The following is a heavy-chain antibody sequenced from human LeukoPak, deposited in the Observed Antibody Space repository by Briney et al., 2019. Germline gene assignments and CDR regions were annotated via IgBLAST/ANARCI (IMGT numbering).Heavy chain of an antibody. Sequence: GGSLRLSCAASGFTFSSYAMHWVRQAPGKGLEWVAVISYDGSNKYYADSVKGRFTISRDNSKNTLYLQMNSLRAEDTAVYYCARAQEAYSGYDRNPLDYWGQGTLVTVSS. V-gene: IGHV3-30*04. J-gene: IGHJ4*02. D-gene: IGHD5-12*01. CDR3: ARAQEAYSGYDRNPLDY. CDR1: GFTFSSYA. CDR2: ISYDGSNK.